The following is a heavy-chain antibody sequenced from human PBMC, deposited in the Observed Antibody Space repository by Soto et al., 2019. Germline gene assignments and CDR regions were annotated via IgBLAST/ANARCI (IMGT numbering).Heavy chain of an antibody. V-gene: IGHV1-18*01. J-gene: IGHJ3*02. Sequence: QVQLVQSGAEVKKPGASVKVSCKASDYTFTSFGITWVRQAPGQGLEWMGWISVYNGKTNYAQKLQGRVTVTRDTSTNTAYMELRSLRSDDTAVYYCAKHDYGKNDGDSLEMWGQGTMVTVSS. CDR1: DYTFTSFG. CDR3: AKHDYGKNDGDSLEM. D-gene: IGHD4-17*01. CDR2: ISVYNGKT.